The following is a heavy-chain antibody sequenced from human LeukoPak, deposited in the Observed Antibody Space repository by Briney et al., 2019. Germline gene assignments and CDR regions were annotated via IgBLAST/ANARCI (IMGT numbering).Heavy chain of an antibody. Sequence: GGSLRLSCAASGFTFSGSAMHWVRQASGKGLEWVGRIRSKANSYATAYAASVKGRFTISRDDSKNTAYLQMNRLKTEDTAVYYCTRARYYGSGSYNWFDPWGQGTLVTVSS. CDR3: TRARYYGSGSYNWFDP. D-gene: IGHD3-10*01. J-gene: IGHJ5*02. CDR2: IRSKANSYAT. CDR1: GFTFSGSA. V-gene: IGHV3-73*01.